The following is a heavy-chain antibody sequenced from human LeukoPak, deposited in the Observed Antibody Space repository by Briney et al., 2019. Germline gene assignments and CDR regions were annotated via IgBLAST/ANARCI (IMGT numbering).Heavy chain of an antibody. J-gene: IGHJ4*02. Sequence: MAGGSLRLSCSASGLSFSNAWMSWVRQTPGKGLERIGRIKSKSDGDSVDYAAPVKGRITISRDDWKNTLFLEMTTLKTEDTGVYFCTTAPSYYNFNSFDYWGQRTVVTVSS. V-gene: IGHV3-15*01. CDR3: TTAPSYYNFNSFDY. CDR1: GLSFSNAW. D-gene: IGHD1-1*01. CDR2: IKSKSDGDSV.